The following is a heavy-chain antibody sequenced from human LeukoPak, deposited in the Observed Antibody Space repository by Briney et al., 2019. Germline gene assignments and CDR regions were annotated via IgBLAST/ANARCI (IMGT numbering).Heavy chain of an antibody. CDR3: ARQGNYGPGLGYWFDP. V-gene: IGHV5-51*01. J-gene: IGHJ5*02. CDR1: YW. D-gene: IGHD3-10*01. CDR2: IYPGDSDT. Sequence: YWSWIRQPPGKGLEWMGIIYPGDSDTRYSPSFQGQVTISADKSISTAYLQWSSLKASDTAMYYCARQGNYGPGLGYWFDPWGQGTLVTVSS.